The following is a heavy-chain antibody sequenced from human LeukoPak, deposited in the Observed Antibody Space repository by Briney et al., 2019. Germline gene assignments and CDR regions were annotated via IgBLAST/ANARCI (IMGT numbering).Heavy chain of an antibody. CDR3: ARGGPYYYYGMDV. J-gene: IGHJ6*02. CDR2: IWYDGSNK. Sequence: PGGSPRLSCAASGFTFSSYGMHWVRQAPGKGLEWVAVIWYDGSNKYYADSVKGRFTISRDNSKNTLYLQMNSLRAEDTAVYYCARGGPYYYYGMDVWGQGTTVTVSS. V-gene: IGHV3-33*01. CDR1: GFTFSSYG. D-gene: IGHD2-15*01.